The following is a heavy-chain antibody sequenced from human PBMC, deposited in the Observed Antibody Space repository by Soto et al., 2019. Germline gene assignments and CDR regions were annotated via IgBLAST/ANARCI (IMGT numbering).Heavy chain of an antibody. CDR2: INHSGST. Sequence: SETLSLTCAVYGGSFSGYYWSWIRQPPGKGLEWIGEINHSGSTNYNPSLKSRVTISVDTSKNQFSLKLSSVTAADTAVYYCARVSPYRGGRHTIDYWGQGTLVTVSS. CDR1: GGSFSGYY. J-gene: IGHJ4*02. D-gene: IGHD2-21*01. V-gene: IGHV4-34*01. CDR3: ARVSPYRGGRHTIDY.